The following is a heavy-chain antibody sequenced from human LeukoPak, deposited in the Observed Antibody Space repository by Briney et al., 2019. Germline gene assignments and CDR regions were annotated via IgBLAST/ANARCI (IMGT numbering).Heavy chain of an antibody. CDR2: INSDGSWT. V-gene: IGHV3-74*01. CDR3: VSFYETY. Sequence: GGSLRLSCAASGNYWMHWVRQAPGKGLVWVSHINSDGSWTSYADSVKGRFTISKDNAKNTVYLQMYSLRAEDTAVYYCVSFYETYWGRGTLVTVSS. J-gene: IGHJ4*02. CDR1: GNYW. D-gene: IGHD2/OR15-2a*01.